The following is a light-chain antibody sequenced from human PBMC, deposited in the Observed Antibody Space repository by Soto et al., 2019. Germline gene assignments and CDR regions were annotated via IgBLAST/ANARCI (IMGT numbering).Light chain of an antibody. Sequence: EIVMTQSPATLSVSPGERATLSCRASQSVSNNLAWYQQKPGQAPRLLIYGASTRATGFPARFSGSGSGTDFTLTISRLEPEDSAIYFCQKYDSTPGFTFGGGTKIEIK. CDR2: GAS. CDR3: QKYDSTPGFT. CDR1: QSVSNN. V-gene: IGKV3-15*01. J-gene: IGKJ4*02.